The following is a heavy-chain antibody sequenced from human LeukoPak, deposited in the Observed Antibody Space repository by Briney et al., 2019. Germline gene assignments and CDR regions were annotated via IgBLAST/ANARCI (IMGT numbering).Heavy chain of an antibody. J-gene: IGHJ4*02. CDR3: AREGCSSTSCYRFFGY. Sequence: ASVKVSCKASGGTFSSYAISWVRQAPGQGLEWMGWINPNSGGTNYAQKFQGRVTMTRDTSISTAYMELSRLRSDDTAVYYCAREGCSSTSCYRFFGYWGQGTLVTVSS. CDR2: INPNSGGT. D-gene: IGHD2-2*01. CDR1: GGTFSSYA. V-gene: IGHV1-2*02.